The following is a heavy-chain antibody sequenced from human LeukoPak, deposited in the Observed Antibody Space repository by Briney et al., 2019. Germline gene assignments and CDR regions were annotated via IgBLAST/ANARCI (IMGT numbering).Heavy chain of an antibody. CDR1: GGSIRSGGIY. V-gene: IGHV4-31*03. Sequence: PSETLSLTCTVSGGSIRSGGIYWSWIRQHPGKGLEWIGYIYHSGSTYYNPSLESRVTMSVDTSKNQFSLKLSSVTAADTAVYYCARFHISDYDSYYFDYWGQGTLVTVSS. D-gene: IGHD5-12*01. CDR3: ARFHISDYDSYYFDY. CDR2: IYHSGST. J-gene: IGHJ4*02.